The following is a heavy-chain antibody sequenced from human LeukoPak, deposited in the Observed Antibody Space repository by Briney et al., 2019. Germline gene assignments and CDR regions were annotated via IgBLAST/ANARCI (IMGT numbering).Heavy chain of an antibody. Sequence: SETLSLTCTVSGGSISSSSYYWGWIRQPPGKGLEWIGSIYYSGSTYYNPSLKSRVTISVDTSKNQFSLKLSSVTAADTAVYYCARGAWFGELFPFDYWGQGTLVTVSS. J-gene: IGHJ4*02. V-gene: IGHV4-39*07. CDR1: GGSISSSSYY. CDR2: IYYSGST. D-gene: IGHD3-10*01. CDR3: ARGAWFGELFPFDY.